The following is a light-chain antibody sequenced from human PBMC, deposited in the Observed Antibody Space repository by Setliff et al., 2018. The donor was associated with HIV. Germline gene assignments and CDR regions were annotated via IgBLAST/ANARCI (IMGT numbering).Light chain of an antibody. CDR3: SSYVGSNNWM. Sequence: QSALTQPPSASGSPGQSVTISCTGTNSDVGGYNYVSWYQQHPGKAPKLIIYEVNKRPSGVPDRFSGSKSGNTASLTVSGLQAEDEADYYCSSYVGSNNWMFGGGTKATVL. J-gene: IGLJ3*02. CDR2: EVN. CDR1: NSDVGGYNY. V-gene: IGLV2-8*01.